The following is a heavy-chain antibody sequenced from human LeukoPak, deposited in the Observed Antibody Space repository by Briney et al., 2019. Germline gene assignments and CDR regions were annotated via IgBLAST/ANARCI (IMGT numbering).Heavy chain of an antibody. J-gene: IGHJ3*01. Sequence: PGGSLRLSCAASGFTFSSYAMHWVRQAPGKGLEWVAGISYDGRNKYYADSVKGRFTISRDNSKNTLNLQMNSLRTEDTAVYYYAKPRDIDSWAFDVWGQGTMVTVS. CDR1: GFTFSSYA. V-gene: IGHV3-30*18. D-gene: IGHD2-15*01. CDR2: ISYDGRNK. CDR3: AKPRDIDSWAFDV.